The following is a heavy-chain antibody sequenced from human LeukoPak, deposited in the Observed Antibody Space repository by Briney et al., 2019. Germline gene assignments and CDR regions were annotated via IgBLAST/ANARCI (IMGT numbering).Heavy chain of an antibody. CDR2: ISGSGGST. J-gene: IGHJ4*02. CDR3: AKGESTTYYYDSSGYYKPLFDY. D-gene: IGHD3-22*01. V-gene: IGHV3-23*01. CDR1: GFTFSSYA. Sequence: QPGGSLRLSCAASGFTFSSYAMSWVRQAPGKGLEWVSAISGSGGSTYYADSVKGRFTISRDNSKNTLYLQMNSLRAEDTAVYYCAKGESTTYYYDSSGYYKPLFDYWGQGTLVTVSS.